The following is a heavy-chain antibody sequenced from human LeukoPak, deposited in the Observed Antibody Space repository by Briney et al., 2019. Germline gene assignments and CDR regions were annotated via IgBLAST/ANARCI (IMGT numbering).Heavy chain of an antibody. J-gene: IGHJ5*01. CDR2: IGHSGTT. V-gene: IGHV4-39*07. Sequence: PSETLSLTCTVSGGSTISNIYNWGWIRQPPGKGLEWIGSIGHSGTTNYNPSFKSRITLSVDTSRNQFSLNLNSMTAADTALYYCARERDGQGFFDSWGQGTLVTVSS. CDR3: ARERDGQGFFDS. CDR1: GGSTISNIYN.